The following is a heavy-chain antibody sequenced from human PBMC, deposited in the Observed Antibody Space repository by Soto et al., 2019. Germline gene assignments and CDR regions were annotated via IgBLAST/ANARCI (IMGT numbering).Heavy chain of an antibody. D-gene: IGHD3-3*01. Sequence: QVQLVQSGAEVKKPGSSVKVSCRASGGTFSNYAISWVRQAPGQGLEWMGGIVPAFGTPNYAQNLQGRITITADDSTTTVYMDLSSLRSEGTAVYYCARGATIFGVAAYSYYEMEVWGQGTTVTVSS. CDR1: GGTFSNYA. CDR2: IVPAFGTP. V-gene: IGHV1-69*01. CDR3: ARGATIFGVAAYSYYEMEV. J-gene: IGHJ6*02.